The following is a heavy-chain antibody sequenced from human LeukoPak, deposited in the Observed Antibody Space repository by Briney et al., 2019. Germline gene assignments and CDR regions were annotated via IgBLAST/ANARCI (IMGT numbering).Heavy chain of an antibody. Sequence: SETLSLTCTVFDDSITDYYWSWIRQPPGKGLECIGYILNTGNTNYNPSLKSRVTISVDTSKNQFSLKLSSVTAADTAVYYCARAPRSGPTDYWGQGTLVTVSS. CDR1: DDSITDYY. CDR3: ARAPRSGPTDY. CDR2: ILNTGNT. J-gene: IGHJ4*02. V-gene: IGHV4-59*12. D-gene: IGHD3-10*01.